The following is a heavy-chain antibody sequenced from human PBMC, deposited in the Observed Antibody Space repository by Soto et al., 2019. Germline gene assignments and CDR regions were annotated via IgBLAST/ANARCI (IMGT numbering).Heavy chain of an antibody. CDR2: ISGSGGST. D-gene: IGHD3-10*01. Sequence: EVQLLESGGGLVQPGGSLRLSCAASGFTFSSYAMSWVRQAPGKGLAWVSAISGSGGSTYYADSVKGRFTISRDNSKNTLYLQMNSLRAEDTAVYYCVLRLGSGSQIGGAFDWAQGTLVTVSS. J-gene: IGHJ4*02. CDR3: VLRLGSGSQIGGAFD. CDR1: GFTFSSYA. V-gene: IGHV3-23*01.